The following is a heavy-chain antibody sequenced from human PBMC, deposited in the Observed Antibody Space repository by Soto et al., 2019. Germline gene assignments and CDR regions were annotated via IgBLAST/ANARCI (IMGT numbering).Heavy chain of an antibody. V-gene: IGHV1-69*04. CDR3: ARDQDVEDAFDI. Sequence: SVKVSCKASGGTFSSYTISWVRQAPGQGLEWMGRIIPILGIANYAQKFQGRVTITADKSTSTAYMELSSLRSEDTAVYYCARDQDVEDAFDIWGQGAMVTVSS. D-gene: IGHD3-16*01. CDR2: IIPILGIA. CDR1: GGTFSSYT. J-gene: IGHJ3*02.